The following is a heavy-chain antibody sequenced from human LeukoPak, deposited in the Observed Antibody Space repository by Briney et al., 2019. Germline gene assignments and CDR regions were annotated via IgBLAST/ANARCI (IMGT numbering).Heavy chain of an antibody. CDR2: INHSGST. D-gene: IGHD2-2*01. Sequence: SENLSLTCVVYGGSFSGFYWSWIRQSPGRGLEWIGEINHSGSTNYNPSLKSRVTISVDTSKNQFSLKLSSVTAADTAVYYCARVPAAISYYYYGMDVWGKGTTVTVSS. V-gene: IGHV4-34*01. CDR3: ARVPAAISYYYYGMDV. J-gene: IGHJ6*04. CDR1: GGSFSGFY.